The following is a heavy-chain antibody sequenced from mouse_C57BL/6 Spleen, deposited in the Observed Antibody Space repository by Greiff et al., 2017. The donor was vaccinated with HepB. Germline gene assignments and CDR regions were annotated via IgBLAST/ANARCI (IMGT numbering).Heavy chain of an antibody. CDR2: ISSGSSTI. V-gene: IGHV5-17*01. D-gene: IGHD2-12*01. J-gene: IGHJ3*01. CDR3: ARHDGAWFAY. Sequence: DVHLVESGGGLVKPGGSLKLSCAASGFTFSDYGMHWVRQAPEKGLEWVAYISSGSSTIYYADTVKGRFTISRDNAKNTLFLQMTSLRSEDTAMYYCARHDGAWFAYWGQGTLVTVSA. CDR1: GFTFSDYG.